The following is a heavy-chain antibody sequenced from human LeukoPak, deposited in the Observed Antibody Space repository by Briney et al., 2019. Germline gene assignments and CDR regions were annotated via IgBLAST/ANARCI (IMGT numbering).Heavy chain of an antibody. V-gene: IGHV3-7*01. CDR1: GFTFSNYW. Sequence: GGSLRLSCEGSGFTFSNYWMSWARQAPGKGLEWVAKINRDGSQKTYADSVKGRFTISRDNAKNSLYLQMNSLRAEDTAVYYCARDPLYYYGSGRPMDVWGKGTTVTVSS. CDR2: INRDGSQK. D-gene: IGHD3-10*01. CDR3: ARDPLYYYGSGRPMDV. J-gene: IGHJ6*03.